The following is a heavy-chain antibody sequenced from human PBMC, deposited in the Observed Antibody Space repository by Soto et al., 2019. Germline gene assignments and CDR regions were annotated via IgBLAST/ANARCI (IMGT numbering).Heavy chain of an antibody. J-gene: IGHJ3*02. CDR1: GFTFSDYY. CDR2: ISSSSSYT. CDR3: ARDADILTGSDAFDI. Sequence: QVQLVESGGGLVKPGGSLRLSCAASGFTFSDYYMSWIRQAPGKGLEWVSYISSSSSYTNYADSVKGRFTISRDNAKNSLYLQMNSLRAEDTAVYYCARDADILTGSDAFDIWGPGTMVTVSS. V-gene: IGHV3-11*05. D-gene: IGHD3-9*01.